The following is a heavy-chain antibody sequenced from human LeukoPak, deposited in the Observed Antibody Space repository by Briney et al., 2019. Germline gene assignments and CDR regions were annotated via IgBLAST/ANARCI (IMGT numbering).Heavy chain of an antibody. CDR1: GFTFSSYA. D-gene: IGHD2-2*01. J-gene: IGHJ4*02. CDR2: IGGSGGST. Sequence: PGGSLRLSCAASGFTFSSYAMSWVRQAPGKGLEWVSAIGGSGGSTYYADSVKGRLTISRDNSKNTLYLQMNSLRAEDTAVYYCASEIVVVPAAPKSDYWGQGTLVTVSS. CDR3: ASEIVVVPAAPKSDY. V-gene: IGHV3-23*01.